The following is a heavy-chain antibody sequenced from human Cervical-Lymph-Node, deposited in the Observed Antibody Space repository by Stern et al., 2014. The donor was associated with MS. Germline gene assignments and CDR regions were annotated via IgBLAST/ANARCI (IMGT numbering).Heavy chain of an antibody. CDR2: IWYDGSNP. CDR1: GFSFSRYA. CDR3: ASAYSSSHYDFDY. V-gene: IGHV3-33*01. Sequence: VQLVESGGGVVQPGRSLRLSCAASGFSFSRYAMHWVRQAPGKGLEWVALIWYDGSNPYYADSVTGRVTISRDNFKNTLYLQMNSLRAEDTAVYYCASAYSSSHYDFDYWGQGTLVTVSS. D-gene: IGHD6-13*01. J-gene: IGHJ4*02.